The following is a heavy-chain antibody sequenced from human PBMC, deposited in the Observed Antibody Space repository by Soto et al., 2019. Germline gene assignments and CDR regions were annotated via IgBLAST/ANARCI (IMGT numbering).Heavy chain of an antibody. J-gene: IGHJ4*02. CDR2: ISGSGGST. Sequence: EVQLLESGGGLVQPGGSLRLSCEASGFTFSSYAMSWVRQAPGKGLEWVSAISGSGGSTYYADSVKGRFTIARDNSKNTLYLQMNSLRAEDKAVYYCAKRDIVVVVAAIEWGQGTLVTVSS. D-gene: IGHD2-15*01. CDR1: GFTFSSYA. CDR3: AKRDIVVVVAAIE. V-gene: IGHV3-23*01.